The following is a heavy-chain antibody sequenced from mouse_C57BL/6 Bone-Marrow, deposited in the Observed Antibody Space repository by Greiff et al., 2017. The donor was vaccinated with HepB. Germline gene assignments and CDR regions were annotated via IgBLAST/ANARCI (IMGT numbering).Heavy chain of an antibody. J-gene: IGHJ3*01. D-gene: IGHD1-2*01. CDR1: GYAFTNYL. CDR3: ARPLVGYYGWAWFAY. Sequence: QVQLQQSGAELVRPGTSVKVSCKASGYAFTNYLIEWVKQRPGQGLEWIGVINPGSGATNYNEKFKGKATLTADKSSSTAYMQLSSLTSEDSAVFFCARPLVGYYGWAWFAYWGQGTLVTVSA. CDR2: INPGSGAT. V-gene: IGHV1-54*01.